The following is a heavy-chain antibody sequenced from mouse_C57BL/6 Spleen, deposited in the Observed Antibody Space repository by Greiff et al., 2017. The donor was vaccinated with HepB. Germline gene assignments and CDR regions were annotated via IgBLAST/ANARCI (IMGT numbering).Heavy chain of an antibody. J-gene: IGHJ3*01. CDR2: IDPSDSYT. Sequence: QVQLQQPGAELVKPGASVKLSCKASGYTFTSYWMQWVKQRPGQGLEWIGEIDPSDSYTNYNQKFKGKATLTVDTSSSTAYMQLSSLTSEDSAVYYCARREGSTPGGGFAYWGQGTLVTVSA. D-gene: IGHD2-1*01. CDR3: ARREGSTPGGGFAY. CDR1: GYTFTSYW. V-gene: IGHV1-50*01.